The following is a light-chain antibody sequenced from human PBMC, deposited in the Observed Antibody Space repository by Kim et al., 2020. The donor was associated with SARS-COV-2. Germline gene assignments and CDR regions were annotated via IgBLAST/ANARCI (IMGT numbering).Light chain of an antibody. J-gene: IGLJ1*01. Sequence: QRVNISCSGNTSSIGSNYVYWYQQLPGMAPKLLIYRNSQRPSGVPDRFSGSESGTSASLAISGLRPEDEADYYCATWDDSLSGLYVFGTGTKVTVL. CDR3: ATWDDSLSGLYV. V-gene: IGLV1-47*01. CDR1: TSSIGSNY. CDR2: RNS.